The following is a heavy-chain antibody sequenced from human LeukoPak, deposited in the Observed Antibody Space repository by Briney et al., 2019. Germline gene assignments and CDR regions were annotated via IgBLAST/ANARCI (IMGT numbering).Heavy chain of an antibody. V-gene: IGHV6-1*01. CDR3: ARGLREDCGGDCYPVDY. D-gene: IGHD2-21*02. CDR1: GDSVSSNSAA. J-gene: IGHJ4*02. CDR2: TYYRSKWYN. Sequence: SQTLSLTCAISGDSVSSNSAAWNWIRQSPSRGLEWLGRTYYRSKWYNDYAVSVKSRITINPDTSKNQFSLQLNSVTPEDTAVYYRARGLREDCGGDCYPVDYWGQGTLVTVSS.